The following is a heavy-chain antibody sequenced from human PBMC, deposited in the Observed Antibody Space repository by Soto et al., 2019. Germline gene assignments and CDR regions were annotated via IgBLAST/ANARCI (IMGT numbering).Heavy chain of an antibody. CDR1: GYTFTSYG. D-gene: IGHD3-3*01. CDR3: ARVFANWYDFWSGYSPYYGMDV. Sequence: GASVKVSCKASGYTFTSYGISWVRQAPGQGLEWMGWISAYNGNTNYAQRLQGRVTMTTDTSTSTAYMELRSLRSDDTAVYYCARVFANWYDFWSGYSPYYGMDVGGQGTTVTVSS. V-gene: IGHV1-18*04. CDR2: ISAYNGNT. J-gene: IGHJ6*02.